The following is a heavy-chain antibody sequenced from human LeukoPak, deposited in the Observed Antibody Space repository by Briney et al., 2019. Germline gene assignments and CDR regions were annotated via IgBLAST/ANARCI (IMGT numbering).Heavy chain of an antibody. V-gene: IGHV3-48*01. CDR1: GFTFSSYN. D-gene: IGHD3-10*01. J-gene: IGHJ4*02. Sequence: GGSLRLSCAASGFTFSSYNMNWVRQAPGKGLDWVSFISSSGSSITYADSVKGRFTISRDNVKNSLCLQMNSLRAEDTAVYYCARRKANSDGEFDYWGQGTLVTVSS. CDR3: ARRKANSDGEFDY. CDR2: ISSSGSSI.